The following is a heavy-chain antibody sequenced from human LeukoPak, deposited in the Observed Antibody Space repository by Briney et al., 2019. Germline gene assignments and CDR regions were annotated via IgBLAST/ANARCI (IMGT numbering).Heavy chain of an antibody. D-gene: IGHD3-22*01. CDR1: GFTFSSYS. Sequence: GGSLRLSCAASGFTFSSYSMNWVRQAPGKGLEWVSYISSSSSTIYYADSVKGRFTISRDNAKNSLYLQMNSLRAEDTAVYYCARDLPLYYYDSSGLDYWGQGTLVTVSS. CDR2: ISSSSSTI. J-gene: IGHJ4*02. V-gene: IGHV3-48*04. CDR3: ARDLPLYYYDSSGLDY.